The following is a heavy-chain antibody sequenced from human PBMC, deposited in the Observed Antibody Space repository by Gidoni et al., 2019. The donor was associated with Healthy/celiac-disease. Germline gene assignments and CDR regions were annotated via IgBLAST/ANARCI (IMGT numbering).Heavy chain of an antibody. Sequence: QVQLQQWGAGLLKPSETLSLTCAVYGGSFSGYYWSWIRQPPGKGLEWIGEINHSGSTNYNPSLKSRVTISVDTSKNQFSLKLSSVTAADTAVYYCARVGFPSGTHARFDYWGQGTLVTVSS. CDR1: GGSFSGYY. CDR3: ARVGFPSGTHARFDY. CDR2: INHSGST. J-gene: IGHJ4*02. D-gene: IGHD3-10*01. V-gene: IGHV4-34*01.